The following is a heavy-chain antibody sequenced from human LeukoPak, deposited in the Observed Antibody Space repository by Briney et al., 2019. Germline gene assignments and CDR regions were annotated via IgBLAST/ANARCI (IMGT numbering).Heavy chain of an antibody. CDR3: AKDSEAVALQPSYYFDY. Sequence: GGSLRLSCAASGFTFDDYAMRWVRQAPGKGLEWVSGISWNSGSIGYADSVKGRFTISRDNAKNSLYLQMNSLRAEDTALYYCAKDSEAVALQPSYYFDYWGQGTLVTVSS. J-gene: IGHJ4*02. D-gene: IGHD6-19*01. CDR2: ISWNSGSI. V-gene: IGHV3-9*01. CDR1: GFTFDDYA.